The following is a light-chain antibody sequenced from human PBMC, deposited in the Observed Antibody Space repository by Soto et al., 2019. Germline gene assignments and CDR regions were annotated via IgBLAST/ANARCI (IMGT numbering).Light chain of an antibody. CDR1: QSVSSN. V-gene: IGKV3-15*01. J-gene: IGKJ2*01. CDR3: QHYNNWPFT. CDR2: GAS. Sequence: EIVMTQSPATLSVSPGERATLSCRASQSVSSNLAWYQQKPGQAPTLLIFGASARATGIPARFSGSGSGTEFTLTISSLQSEDFAVYYCQHYNNWPFTFGQGTK.